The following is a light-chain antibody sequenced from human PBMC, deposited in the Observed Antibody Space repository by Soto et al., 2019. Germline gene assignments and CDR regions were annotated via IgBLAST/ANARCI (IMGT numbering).Light chain of an antibody. CDR3: NSYTSASTYV. J-gene: IGLJ1*01. Sequence: QSALTQPASVSGSPGQSITISCTGTGSDIGSYNYVSWYQHHPGKVPKFIIYDVTNRPSGVSDRFSGSKSGNTASLTISGLQAEDEADYYSNSYTSASTYVFGTGTKVTVL. CDR2: DVT. CDR1: GSDIGSYNY. V-gene: IGLV2-14*03.